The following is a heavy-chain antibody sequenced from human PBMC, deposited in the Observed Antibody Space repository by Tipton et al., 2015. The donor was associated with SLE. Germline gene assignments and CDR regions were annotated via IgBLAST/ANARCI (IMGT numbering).Heavy chain of an antibody. D-gene: IGHD3-10*01. V-gene: IGHV4-30-4*08. Sequence: TLSLTCTVSGGSISSGDYYWSWIRQPPGKGLEWIGYIYYSGSTYYNPSLKSRVTISVDTSKNQFSLKLSSVTAADTAVYYCATAGGSGSNDASDIWGQGTMVTVSS. CDR2: IYYSGST. J-gene: IGHJ3*02. CDR3: ATAGGSGSNDASDI. CDR1: GGSISSGDYY.